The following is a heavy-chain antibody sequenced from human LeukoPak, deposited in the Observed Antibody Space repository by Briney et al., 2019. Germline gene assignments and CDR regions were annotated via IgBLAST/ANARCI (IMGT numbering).Heavy chain of an antibody. CDR3: ATVFGATGPFDY. V-gene: IGHV1-24*01. CDR1: GYTLTELS. Sequence: ASVKVSCKVSGYTLTELSMHWVRQAPGKGLEWMGGFDPEDGETIYAQKFQGRVTMTEDTSTDTAYMELSSLRSEDTAVYYCATVFGATGPFDYWGQGTLVTVSS. J-gene: IGHJ4*02. D-gene: IGHD3-16*01. CDR2: FDPEDGET.